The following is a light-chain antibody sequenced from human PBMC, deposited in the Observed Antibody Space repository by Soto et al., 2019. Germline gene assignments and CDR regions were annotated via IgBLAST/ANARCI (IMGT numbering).Light chain of an antibody. CDR1: SSNIGSNY. Sequence: QSVLTQPPSASGTPGQRVTISCSGSSSNIGSNYVYWYQQLPGTAPKLLIYSNNQRPSGVPDRFSGSKSGTSASLAISGLQSEDEADYYCAVWDDSLNGVVFGGGTKLTVL. CDR2: SNN. V-gene: IGLV1-44*01. J-gene: IGLJ2*01. CDR3: AVWDDSLNGVV.